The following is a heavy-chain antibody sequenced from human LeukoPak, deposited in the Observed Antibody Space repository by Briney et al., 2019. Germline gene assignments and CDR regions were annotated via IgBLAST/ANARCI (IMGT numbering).Heavy chain of an antibody. Sequence: PGGSLRLSCTTSGFTFSSYAMSWVRQAPGKGLEWVSGISGSGDSTYYADSVKGRFTISRDNSKNTLYLQMNSLRAEDTAVYYCARLSGSFLDYWGQGTLVTVSS. CDR1: GFTFSSYA. CDR2: ISGSGDST. CDR3: ARLSGSFLDY. J-gene: IGHJ4*02. D-gene: IGHD1-26*01. V-gene: IGHV3-23*01.